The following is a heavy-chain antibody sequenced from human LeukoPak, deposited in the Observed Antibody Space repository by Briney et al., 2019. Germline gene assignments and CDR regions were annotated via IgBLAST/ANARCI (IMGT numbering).Heavy chain of an antibody. D-gene: IGHD3-9*01. CDR2: ISYDGSNK. Sequence: SGRSLRLSCAASGFTFSSYGMHWVRQAPGKGLEWVAVISYDGSNKYYPDSVKGRFTISRDDSMNTLYLQMNSLRAEDTAVYYCAKDSLGFYPGLPDILTGYLDCWGQGTLVTVSS. J-gene: IGHJ4*02. CDR1: GFTFSSYG. V-gene: IGHV3-30*18. CDR3: AKDSLGFYPGLPDILTGYLDC.